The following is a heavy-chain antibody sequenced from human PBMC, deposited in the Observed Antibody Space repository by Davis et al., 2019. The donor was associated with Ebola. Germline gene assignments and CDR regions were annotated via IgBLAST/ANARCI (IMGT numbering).Heavy chain of an antibody. CDR1: GFTFDDYA. D-gene: IGHD3-22*01. CDR2: MSGST. CDR3: AKGIDSSGYYPFDY. V-gene: IGHV3-23*01. J-gene: IGHJ4*02. Sequence: GESLKISCAASGFTFDDYAMSWVRQAPGKGLEWVSAMSGSTYYAASVKRRFTISRDNSKNTLYLQMNSLRAEDTAVYYCAKGIDSSGYYPFDYWGQGTLVTVSS.